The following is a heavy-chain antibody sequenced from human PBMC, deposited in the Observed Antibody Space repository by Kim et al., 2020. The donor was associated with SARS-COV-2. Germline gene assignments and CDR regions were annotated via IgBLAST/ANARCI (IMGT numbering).Heavy chain of an antibody. CDR2: ISYDGSNK. J-gene: IGHJ6*02. D-gene: IGHD2-21*01. Sequence: GGSLRLSCAASGFTFSSYGMHWVRKAPGKGLEWVAVISYDGSNKYYADSVKGRFTISRDNSKNTLYLQMNSLRAEDTAVYYCAKDRCFQHPEEDYYYYGMDVCGQGTTVTVSS. V-gene: IGHV3-30*18. CDR3: AKDRCFQHPEEDYYYYGMDV. CDR1: GFTFSSYG.